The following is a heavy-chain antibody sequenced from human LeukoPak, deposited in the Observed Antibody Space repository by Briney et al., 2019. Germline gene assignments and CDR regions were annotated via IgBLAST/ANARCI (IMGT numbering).Heavy chain of an antibody. CDR3: ARLVVVPAPSKYGMDV. Sequence: SVKVSCKASGGTFSSYAISWVRQAPGQGLEWMGGIIPIFGTANYAQKFQGRVTITADKSTSTAYMELSSLRSEDTAVYYCARLVVVPAPSKYGMDVWGKGTTVTDSS. V-gene: IGHV1-69*06. CDR2: IIPIFGTA. J-gene: IGHJ6*04. CDR1: GGTFSSYA. D-gene: IGHD2-2*01.